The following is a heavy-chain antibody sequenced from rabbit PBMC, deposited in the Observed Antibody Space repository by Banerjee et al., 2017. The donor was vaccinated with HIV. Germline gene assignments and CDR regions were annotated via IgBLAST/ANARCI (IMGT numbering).Heavy chain of an antibody. CDR2: IYADYGST. CDR1: GFSFSSSYW. V-gene: IGHV1S40*01. CDR3: VRDYVSTRGYYFNL. D-gene: IGHD1-1*01. J-gene: IGHJ4*01. Sequence: QSLEESGGDLVKPGASLTLTCTASGFSFSSSYWICWVRQAPGKGLEWIACIYADYGSTYYASWAKGRFTISKTSSTTVTLQMTSLTAADTATYFCVRDYVSTRGYYFNLWGPGTLVTVS.